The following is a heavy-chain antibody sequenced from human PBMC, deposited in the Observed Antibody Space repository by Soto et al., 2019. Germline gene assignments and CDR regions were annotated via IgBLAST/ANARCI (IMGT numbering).Heavy chain of an antibody. D-gene: IGHD6-13*01. CDR1: GFVFTNFW. V-gene: IGHV3-74*01. Sequence: PGGSLRLSCEASGFVFTNFWMHWVRHVPGKGLVWVARIDTSGHSTNYAESVKGRFTISRDNAKNTVSLQMNSLRVGDTGVYYCAKDSWYFDLCSQGPQVTVSS. CDR2: IDTSGHST. J-gene: IGHJ4*02. CDR3: AKDSWYFDL.